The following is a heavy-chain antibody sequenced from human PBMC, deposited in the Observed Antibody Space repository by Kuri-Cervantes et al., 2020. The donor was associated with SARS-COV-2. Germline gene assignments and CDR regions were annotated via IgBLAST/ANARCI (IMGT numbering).Heavy chain of an antibody. D-gene: IGHD3-10*01. CDR2: MSGSGGST. Sequence: LSPTCAASGFTFSSYAMSWVRQAPGKGLEWVSAMSGSGGSTYYADSVKGRFTISRDNSKNTLYLQMNSLRAEDTAVYYCAKEGFFYGSGRHFDYWGQGTLVTVSS. V-gene: IGHV3-23*01. CDR1: GFTFSSYA. CDR3: AKEGFFYGSGRHFDY. J-gene: IGHJ4*02.